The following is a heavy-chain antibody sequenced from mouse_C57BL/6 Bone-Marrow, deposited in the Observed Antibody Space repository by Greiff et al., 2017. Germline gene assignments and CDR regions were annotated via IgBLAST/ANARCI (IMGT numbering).Heavy chain of an antibody. D-gene: IGHD1-1*01. Sequence: EVKVVESGGGLVQPGGSMKLSCAASGFTFSDAWMDWVRQSPEKGLEWVAEIRNKANNHATYYAESVKGRFTISRDDSKSSVYLQMNSLRAEDTCIYYCTTPSITTKGYCFEYWGQGTTLTVSS. V-gene: IGHV6-6*01. CDR2: IRNKANNHAT. CDR3: TTPSITTKGYCFEY. CDR1: GFTFSDAW. J-gene: IGHJ2*01.